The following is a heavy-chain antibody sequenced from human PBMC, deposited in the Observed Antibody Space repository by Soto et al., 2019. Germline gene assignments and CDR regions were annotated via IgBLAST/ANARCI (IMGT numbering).Heavy chain of an antibody. Sequence: QVQLVQSGPEVKKPGASVKVSCKTSGYTFTNYGISWVRQAPGQGLEWMGWITTDKGKTTYAQKSQGRGTMTTKPSTSTAYMELRSLRSDDTSMYYWPTRSPALDYWGQGTLVTVSS. J-gene: IGHJ4*02. CDR1: GYTFTNYG. CDR2: ITTDKGKT. CDR3: PTRSPALDY. V-gene: IGHV1-18*01.